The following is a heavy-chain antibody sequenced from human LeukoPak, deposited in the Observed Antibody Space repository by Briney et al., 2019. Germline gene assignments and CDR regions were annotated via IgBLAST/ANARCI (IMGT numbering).Heavy chain of an antibody. CDR2: ISAYNGNT. V-gene: IGHV1-18*01. CDR3: ARLMREINSSGWYSSY. CDR1: GYTFTSYG. Sequence: APVKVSCKASGYTFTSYGISWVRQAPGQGLEWMGWISAYNGNTNYAQKLQGRVTMTTDTSTSTAYMELRSLRSDDTAVYYCARLMREINSSGWYSSYWGQGTLVTVSS. J-gene: IGHJ4*02. D-gene: IGHD6-19*01.